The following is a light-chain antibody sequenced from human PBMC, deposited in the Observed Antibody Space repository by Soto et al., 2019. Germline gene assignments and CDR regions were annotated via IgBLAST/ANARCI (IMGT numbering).Light chain of an antibody. V-gene: IGKV3-20*01. CDR3: QQYATSPLT. CDR1: QSVSSY. J-gene: IGKJ4*01. Sequence: EIVLTQSPGTLSLSPGERATLSCRASQSVSSYLAWYQQKPGQAPRLLIYDASNRATGIPARFSGSGSGTDFTLTISRLEPEDFAVYYCQQYATSPLTFGGGTKVDIK. CDR2: DAS.